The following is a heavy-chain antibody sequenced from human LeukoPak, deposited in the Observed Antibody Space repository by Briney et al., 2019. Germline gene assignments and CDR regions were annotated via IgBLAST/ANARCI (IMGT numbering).Heavy chain of an antibody. CDR2: ISSSSSTI. V-gene: IGHV3-48*01. CDR1: GFSFNIYT. CDR3: ARDLTGTPGW. D-gene: IGHD1-20*01. Sequence: PGGSLRLSCAAFGFSFNIYTMNWVRQAPGKGLEWVSCISSSSSTIYYADSVKGRFTISRDNSKNTLYLQMNSLRAEDTAVYYCARDLTGTPGWWGQGTLVTVSS. J-gene: IGHJ4*02.